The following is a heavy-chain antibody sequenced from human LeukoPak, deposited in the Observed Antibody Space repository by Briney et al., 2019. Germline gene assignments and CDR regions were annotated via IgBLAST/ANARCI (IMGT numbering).Heavy chain of an antibody. CDR3: ARDDEGDCYGGCYFDY. J-gene: IGHJ4*02. CDR1: GFTFSSYS. Sequence: GGSLRLSCAASGFTFSSYSMNWVRQAPGKGLEWVSSISSSSSYIYYADSVKGRFTISRDNAKNSLYLQMNSLRAEDTAVYYCARDDEGDCYGGCYFDYWGQGTLVTVSS. V-gene: IGHV3-21*01. D-gene: IGHD2-21*02. CDR2: ISSSSSYI.